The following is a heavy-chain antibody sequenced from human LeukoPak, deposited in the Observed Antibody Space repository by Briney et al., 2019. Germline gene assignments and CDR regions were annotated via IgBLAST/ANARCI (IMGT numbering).Heavy chain of an antibody. CDR3: ARATWYGGNPSGAFDI. D-gene: IGHD4/OR15-4a*01. J-gene: IGHJ3*02. CDR2: INPSGGST. CDR1: GYTFTNYH. Sequence: ASVKVSCKASGYTFTNYHLHCVRQAPGQGLEWMGIINPSGGSTSYAQKFQDRVTMTRDTSTSTVYMELNSLRSEDTAVYYCARATWYGGNPSGAFDIWGQGTMVTVSS. V-gene: IGHV1-46*01.